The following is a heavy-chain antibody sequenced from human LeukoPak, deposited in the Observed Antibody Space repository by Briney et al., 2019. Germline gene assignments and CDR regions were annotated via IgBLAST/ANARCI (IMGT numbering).Heavy chain of an antibody. J-gene: IGHJ1*01. CDR2: INPNSGGT. V-gene: IGHV1-2*04. CDR3: ARSIAAAGTAAFQH. D-gene: IGHD6-13*01. Sequence: ASVKVSCKASGYTFTGYYMHWVRQAPGQGLEWMGWINPNSGGTNYAQKFQGWVTMTRDTSISTAYMELSRLRSDDTAAYYCARSIAAAGTAAFQHWGQDTLVTVSS. CDR1: GYTFTGYY.